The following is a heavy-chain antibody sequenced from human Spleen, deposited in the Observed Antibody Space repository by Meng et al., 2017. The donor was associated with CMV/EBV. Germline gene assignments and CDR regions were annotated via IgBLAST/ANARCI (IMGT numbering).Heavy chain of an antibody. CDR2: IIPILGIA. D-gene: IGHD5-18*01. CDR1: GGTFSSYV. V-gene: IGHV1-69*10. Sequence: SVKVSCKASGGTFSSYVISWVRQAPGQGLEWMGGIIPILGIANYAQKFQGRVTITADKSTSTAYMELSSLRSEDAAVYYCAREPPGYSYGARDNNYYGMDVWGQGTTVTVSS. J-gene: IGHJ6*02. CDR3: AREPPGYSYGARDNNYYGMDV.